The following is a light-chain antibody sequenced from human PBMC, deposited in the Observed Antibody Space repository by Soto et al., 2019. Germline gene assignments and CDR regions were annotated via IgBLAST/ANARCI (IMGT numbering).Light chain of an antibody. CDR1: QSVSTY. V-gene: IGKV3-11*01. J-gene: IGKJ5*01. CDR3: QQRTNWPPIT. CDR2: DAS. Sequence: VLTQSPATLSLSPGERVTLSCRASQSVSTYLAWYQQKPGQAPRLLIYDASNRAAGIPARFSGSGSGTDFTLTISSLEPEDFAVYYCQQRTNWPPITFGQGTRLEIK.